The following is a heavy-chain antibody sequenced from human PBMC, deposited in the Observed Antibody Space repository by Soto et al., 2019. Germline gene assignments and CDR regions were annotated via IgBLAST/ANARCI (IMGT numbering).Heavy chain of an antibody. D-gene: IGHD3-22*01. Sequence: QVQLVQSGAEVKKPGSSVKVSCKASGGTFSSYAISWVRQAPGQGLEWMGGIIPIFGTANYAQKFQGRVTITADESTSTAYLELSSLRSEDTAVYYCARVVVYYDRSGQGGELYYWGQGTLGTVSS. J-gene: IGHJ4*02. CDR3: ARVVVYYDRSGQGGELYY. CDR2: IIPIFGTA. CDR1: GGTFSSYA. V-gene: IGHV1-69*01.